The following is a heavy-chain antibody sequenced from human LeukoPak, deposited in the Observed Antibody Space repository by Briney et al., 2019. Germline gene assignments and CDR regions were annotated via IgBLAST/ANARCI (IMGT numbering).Heavy chain of an antibody. CDR3: AKDGKRITMIVATRRPYYFDY. V-gene: IGHV3-21*01. J-gene: IGHJ4*02. CDR1: GFTFSSYS. CDR2: ISSSSSYI. D-gene: IGHD3-22*01. Sequence: GGSLRLSCAASGFTFSSYSMNWVRQAPGKGLEWVSSISSSSSYIYYADSVKGRFTISRDNAKNSLYLQMNSLRAEDTAVYYCAKDGKRITMIVATRRPYYFDYWGQGTLVTVSS.